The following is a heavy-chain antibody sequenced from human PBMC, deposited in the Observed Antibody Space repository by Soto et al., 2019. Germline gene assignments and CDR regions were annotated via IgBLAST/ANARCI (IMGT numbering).Heavy chain of an antibody. CDR3: ARERDTIFGVVITNDY. CDR1: GYTFTSYG. D-gene: IGHD3-3*01. CDR2: ISAYNGNT. Sequence: GASVKVSCKASGYTFTSYGISWVRQAPGQGLEWMGWISAYNGNTNYAQKLQGRVTMTTDTSTSTAYMELRSLRSDDTAVYYCARERDTIFGVVITNDYWGQGTRVTVSS. J-gene: IGHJ4*02. V-gene: IGHV1-18*01.